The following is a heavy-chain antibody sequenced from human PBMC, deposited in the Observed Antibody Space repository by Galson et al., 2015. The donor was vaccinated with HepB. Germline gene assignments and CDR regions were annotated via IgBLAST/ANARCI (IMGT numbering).Heavy chain of an antibody. CDR3: SFWSGYSFLTF. J-gene: IGHJ4*02. CDR2: VSYDGTDR. D-gene: IGHD5-18*01. Sequence: SLRLSCAASGFTFSSYGMHWVRQAPGKGLEWVAVVSYDGTDRYYAESMKGRFTISRDNSRNTLFLQMNSLRADDTAVYYCSFWSGYSFLTFWGQGTLVPVSS. CDR1: GFTFSSYG. V-gene: IGHV3-30*03.